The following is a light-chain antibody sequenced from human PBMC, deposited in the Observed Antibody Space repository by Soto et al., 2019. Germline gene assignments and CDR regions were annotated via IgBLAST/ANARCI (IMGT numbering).Light chain of an antibody. Sequence: DIQMTQFPSTLSASIGDRVTITCRASQSISVWMDGYKQRPGKAPQLLIYDASNLQSGVPSRFSGAGSGTEFTLTVSSLQPDDSATYYCQQYNKYPFTFGPGTRVHIK. CDR2: DAS. V-gene: IGKV1-5*01. J-gene: IGKJ3*01. CDR1: QSISVW. CDR3: QQYNKYPFT.